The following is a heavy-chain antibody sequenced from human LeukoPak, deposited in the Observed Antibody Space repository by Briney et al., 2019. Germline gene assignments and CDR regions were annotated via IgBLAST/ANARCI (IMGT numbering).Heavy chain of an antibody. CDR2: ISSDTGNT. CDR3: ARDMAEKNVYFGWGGH. CDR1: GYTFSDYG. D-gene: IGHD3-10*01. V-gene: IGHV1-18*01. J-gene: IGHJ4*02. Sequence: ASVKVSCKASGYTFSDYGINWVRQAPGQGLEWMGWISSDTGNTNYAQKYQGRLTVTTDTSTSTAYMELRSLKSDDTAVYFCARDMAEKNVYFGWGGHWGQGTPVTVSS.